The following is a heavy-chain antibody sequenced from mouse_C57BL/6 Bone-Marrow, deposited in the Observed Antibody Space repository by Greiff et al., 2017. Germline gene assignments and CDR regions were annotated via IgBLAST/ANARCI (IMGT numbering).Heavy chain of an antibody. CDR1: GYTFTDYE. CDR3: TRTPLPYFYGRGYYAMDY. D-gene: IGHD1-1*01. Sequence: QVQLKQSGAELVRPGASVTLSCKASGYTFTDYEMHWVKQTPVHGLEWIGAIDPETGGTAYNQKFKGKAILTADKSSSTAYMELRSLTSEDSAVYYCTRTPLPYFYGRGYYAMDYWGQGTSVTVSS. V-gene: IGHV1-15*01. J-gene: IGHJ4*01. CDR2: IDPETGGT.